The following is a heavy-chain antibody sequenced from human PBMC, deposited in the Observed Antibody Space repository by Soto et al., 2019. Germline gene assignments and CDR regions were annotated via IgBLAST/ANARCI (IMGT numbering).Heavy chain of an antibody. D-gene: IGHD4-17*01. J-gene: IGHJ6*02. CDR1: GGSISSNY. V-gene: IGHV4-59*01. CDR2: IYSSGRT. CDR3: ARCGLRWDYYYYRMDV. Sequence: LSLTCSVSGGSISSNYWSWIRQPPGRGLEWIGYIYSSGRTNYNPSLKTRVTISVDTSKNQFSLKLSSVTAADTAVHYCARCGLRWDYYYYRMDVWGQGTTVTVSS.